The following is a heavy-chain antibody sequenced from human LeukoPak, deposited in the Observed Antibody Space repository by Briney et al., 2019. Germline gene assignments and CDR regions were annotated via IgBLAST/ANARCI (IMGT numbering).Heavy chain of an antibody. D-gene: IGHD1-1*01. J-gene: IGHJ4*02. Sequence: GGSLRLSCAASGFTFSSYAMSWVRQAPGKGLEWVSAISGSGGSTYYADSVKGRFTISRDNSKKTLFLQMNSLGAEDTAVYYCAKPLGTSGERYYFDYWGQGTLVTVS. CDR1: GFTFSSYA. CDR3: AKPLGTSGERYYFDY. V-gene: IGHV3-23*01. CDR2: ISGSGGST.